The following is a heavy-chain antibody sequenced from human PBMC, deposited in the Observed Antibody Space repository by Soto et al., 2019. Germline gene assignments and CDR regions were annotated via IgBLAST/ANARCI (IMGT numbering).Heavy chain of an antibody. D-gene: IGHD1-26*01. CDR3: ARARPDTVQVVGDTPGYYGMDV. V-gene: IGHV3-21*04. Sequence: PGGSLRLSCAASGFTFSSYSIYWIRQAPGKCLEWVSYINSRGSHISYADSVKGRFTISRENAKDSLYLRLNSLRVEDAAVYYCARARPDTVQVVGDTPGYYGMDVWGQGTTVTVSS. CDR1: GFTFSSYS. CDR2: INSRGSHI. J-gene: IGHJ6*02.